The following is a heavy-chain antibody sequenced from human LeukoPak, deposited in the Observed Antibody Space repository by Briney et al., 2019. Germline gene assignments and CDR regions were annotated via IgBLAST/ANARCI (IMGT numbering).Heavy chain of an antibody. CDR3: ARERGWELTSSFDS. Sequence: GGSLRLCCAASGFTFNNYWMSWVRQAPGKGLEWVANVKPGGGDKYYVDSVKGRFTISRDNDKNSMCLQMNSLRAEDTAVYYCARERGWELTSSFDSWGQGTLVTVSS. J-gene: IGHJ4*02. V-gene: IGHV3-7*01. CDR2: VKPGGGDK. D-gene: IGHD1-26*01. CDR1: GFTFNNYW.